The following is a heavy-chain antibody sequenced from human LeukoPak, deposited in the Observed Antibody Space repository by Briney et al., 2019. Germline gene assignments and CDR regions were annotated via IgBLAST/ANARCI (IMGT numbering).Heavy chain of an antibody. D-gene: IGHD6-13*01. Sequence: PSETLTLTCTVSGGSISSSSYHWGWIRQPPGKGLEWIGSIYYSGRSYHNPSLKSRVTISGDTSKNQFSLKLNSVTAADTAVYYCVSDVRAAAGTDDFDIWGQGTMWTVSS. J-gene: IGHJ3*02. CDR1: GGSISSSSYH. CDR2: IYYSGRS. CDR3: VSDVRAAAGTDDFDI. V-gene: IGHV4-39*01.